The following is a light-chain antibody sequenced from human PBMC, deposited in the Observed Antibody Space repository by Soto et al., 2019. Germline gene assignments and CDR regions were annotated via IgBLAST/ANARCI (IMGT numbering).Light chain of an antibody. CDR1: EFISSW. V-gene: IGKV1-5*01. J-gene: IGKJ1*01. Sequence: DIQVTHSPSTLSASVVDRVTITCRASEFISSWLAWYQQKPGKAPKLLIYDTSTLASGVPSRFSGSGSGTDFTLTISSLQPDDFATYYCQQYNTFSWTFGPGTRVEIK. CDR2: DTS. CDR3: QQYNTFSWT.